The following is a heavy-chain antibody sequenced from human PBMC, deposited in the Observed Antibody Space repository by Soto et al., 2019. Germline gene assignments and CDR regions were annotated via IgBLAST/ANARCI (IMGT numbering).Heavy chain of an antibody. V-gene: IGHV2-5*01. J-gene: IGHJ4*02. D-gene: IGHD3-9*01. CDR2: IYWNDDK. CDR3: AHKSDYDILTGPPRY. CDR1: GFSLSTSGVG. Sequence: SGPTLVNPTQTLTLTCTFSGFSLSTSGVGVGWIRQPPGKALEWLALIYWNDDKRYSPSLKSRLTITKDTSKNQVVPTMTNMDPVDTATYYCAHKSDYDILTGPPRYWGQGTLVTVSS.